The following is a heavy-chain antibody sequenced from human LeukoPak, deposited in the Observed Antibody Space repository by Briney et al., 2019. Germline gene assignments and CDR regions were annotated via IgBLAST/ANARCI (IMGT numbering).Heavy chain of an antibody. V-gene: IGHV3-21*01. J-gene: IGHJ5*02. CDR2: ISSSSSYI. D-gene: IGHD2-8*01. Sequence: PGGPLRLSCAASGFTFSSYSMNWVRQAPGKGLEWVSSISSSSSYIYYADSVKGRFTISRDNAKNSLYLQMNSLRAEDTAVYYCARVGYCTNGVCYTDPMYNWFDPWGQGTLVTVSS. CDR3: ARVGYCTNGVCYTDPMYNWFDP. CDR1: GFTFSSYS.